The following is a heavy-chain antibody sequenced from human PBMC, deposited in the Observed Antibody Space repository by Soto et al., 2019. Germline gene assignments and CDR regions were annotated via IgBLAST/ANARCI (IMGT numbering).Heavy chain of an antibody. CDR2: IYTSGST. CDR1: GGSISSYY. Sequence: SETLSLTCTVSGGSISSYYWSWIRQPAGKGLEWIGRIYTSGSTNYNPSHKSRVTMSVDTSKNQFSLKLSSVTAADTAVYYCARASMYQPDYYFDYWGQGTLVTVSS. J-gene: IGHJ4*02. D-gene: IGHD2-2*01. V-gene: IGHV4-4*07. CDR3: ARASMYQPDYYFDY.